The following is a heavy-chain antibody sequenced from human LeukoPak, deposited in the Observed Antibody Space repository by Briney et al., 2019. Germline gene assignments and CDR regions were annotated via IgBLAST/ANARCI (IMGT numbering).Heavy chain of an antibody. V-gene: IGHV3-30*18. CDR1: GFTFSSYG. CDR3: AKDRLSGYYDSSGFNDY. Sequence: PGGSLRLSCAASGFTFSSYGMHWVRQAPGKGLEWVAVISYDGSNKYYADSVKGRFTISRDNSKNTLYLQMNSLRAEDTAVCYCAKDRLSGYYDSSGFNDYWGQGTLVTVSS. D-gene: IGHD3-22*01. CDR2: ISYDGSNK. J-gene: IGHJ4*02.